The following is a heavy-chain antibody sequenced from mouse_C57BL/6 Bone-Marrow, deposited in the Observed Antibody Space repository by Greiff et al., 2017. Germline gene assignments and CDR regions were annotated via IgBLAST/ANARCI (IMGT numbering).Heavy chain of an antibody. D-gene: IGHD2-2*01. CDR2: IWGGGST. V-gene: IGHV2-9*01. CDR3: ATLWLRRRDYAMDY. CDR1: GFSLTSYG. J-gene: IGHJ4*01. Sequence: VQLQESGPGLVAPSQSLSITCTVSGFSLTSYGVDWVRQPPGKGLEWLGVIWGGGSTNYNSALMSRLSISKDNSKSQVYLKMNSLQTDDTAMYYCATLWLRRRDYAMDYWGQGTSVTVSS.